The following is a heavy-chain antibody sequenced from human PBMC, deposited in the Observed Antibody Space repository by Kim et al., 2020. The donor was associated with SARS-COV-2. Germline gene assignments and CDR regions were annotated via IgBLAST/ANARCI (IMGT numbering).Heavy chain of an antibody. D-gene: IGHD2-8*01. Sequence: GGSLRLSCAASGFTVSSNYMSWVRQAPGKGLEWVSVIYSGGSTYYADSVKGRFTISRDNSKNTLYLQMNSLRAEDTAVYYCVGRRYCTNGVCYRNYYYGMDVWGQGTTVTVSS. CDR1: GFTVSSNY. J-gene: IGHJ6*02. CDR2: IYSGGST. CDR3: VGRRYCTNGVCYRNYYYGMDV. V-gene: IGHV3-53*01.